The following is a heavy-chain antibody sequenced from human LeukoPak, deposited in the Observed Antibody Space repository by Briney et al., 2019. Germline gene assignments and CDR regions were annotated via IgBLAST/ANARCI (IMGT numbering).Heavy chain of an antibody. J-gene: IGHJ6*02. V-gene: IGHV3-23*01. CDR1: GFTFSSYA. CDR3: AILAVAGTATDYYYYGMDV. Sequence: PGGSPRLSCAASGFTFSSYAMSWVRQAPGKGLEWVSAISGSGGSTYYADSVKGRFTISRDNSKNTLYLQMNSLRAEDTAVYYCAILAVAGTATDYYYYGMDVWGQGTTVTVSS. D-gene: IGHD6-19*01. CDR2: ISGSGGST.